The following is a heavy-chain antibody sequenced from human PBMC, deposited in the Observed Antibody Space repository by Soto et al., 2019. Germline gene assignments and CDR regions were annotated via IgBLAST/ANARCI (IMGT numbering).Heavy chain of an antibody. D-gene: IGHD3-3*01. CDR2: ISSSGTTI. CDR3: ARVERGITIFGVVIPRFDY. Sequence: RGSLRLSCAASGFTFSDYYMSWIRQAPGKGLEWVSYISSSGTTIYYADSVKGRFTISRDNAKNSLYLQLNSLRAEDTAVYYCARVERGITIFGVVIPRFDYWGQGTLVTVSS. V-gene: IGHV3-11*01. CDR1: GFTFSDYY. J-gene: IGHJ4*02.